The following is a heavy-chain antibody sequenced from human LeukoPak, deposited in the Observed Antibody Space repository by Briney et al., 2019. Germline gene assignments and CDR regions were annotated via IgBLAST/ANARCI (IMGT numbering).Heavy chain of an antibody. CDR1: GFTFSTHA. D-gene: IGHD3-3*01. J-gene: IGHJ2*01. CDR2: ISGDVQTT. CDR3: AKDGYYSSANHFARLHFDW. Sequence: PGGSLRLSCEASGFTFSTHAMNWIRQTPGKGLEWLSVISGDVQTTTYASSVKGRFTISRDNSKNTLYLEMNSLRVEDTAIYYCAKDGYYSSANHFARLHFDWGGRGTRVTVSS. V-gene: IGHV3-23*01.